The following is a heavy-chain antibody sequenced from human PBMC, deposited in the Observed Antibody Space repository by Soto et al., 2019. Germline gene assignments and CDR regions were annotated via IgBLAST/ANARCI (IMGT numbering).Heavy chain of an antibody. CDR1: NFSISSGYY. Sequence: TLSLTCVVSNFSISSGYYCGWIRQSPGKGLEWIASIYRSGTTSYNPSLKSRVTISVDPSKNQFSLMLTAVTAADTAVYYCARTHSGSYYSVFTYWGRGFLVSVSS. CDR2: IYRSGTT. V-gene: IGHV4-38-2*01. D-gene: IGHD1-26*01. CDR3: ARTHSGSYYSVFTY. J-gene: IGHJ4*02.